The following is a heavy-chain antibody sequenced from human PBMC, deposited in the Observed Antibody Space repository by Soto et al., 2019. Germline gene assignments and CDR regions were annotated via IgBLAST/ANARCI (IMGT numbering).Heavy chain of an antibody. J-gene: IGHJ5*02. CDR3: TRDASRDSSARGWFDP. CDR1: GFTFRSFT. Sequence: GGSLRLSCAASGFTFRSFTMNWVRQAPGKGLEWVSTISSNSAYIYYTDALRGRFTISRDNAKNSLHLQMNSLRAEDTAVYYCTRDASRDSSARGWFDPWGPGTLVTVSS. D-gene: IGHD6-13*01. CDR2: ISSNSAYI. V-gene: IGHV3-21*01.